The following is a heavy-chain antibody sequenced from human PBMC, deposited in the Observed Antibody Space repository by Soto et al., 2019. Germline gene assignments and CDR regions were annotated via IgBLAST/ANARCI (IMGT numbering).Heavy chain of an antibody. Sequence: SETLSLTCTVSGDSVSSASFYWIWIRQAPGKGLEWIGFIYFSGSTNYNPSLKSRVTMSLDTSKNQFPLYLSSVTPADTAVYYSARVNSGRNWFDPWGQGTLVTVSS. D-gene: IGHD6-19*01. CDR1: GDSVSSASFY. V-gene: IGHV4-61*01. CDR2: IYFSGST. CDR3: ARVNSGRNWFDP. J-gene: IGHJ5*02.